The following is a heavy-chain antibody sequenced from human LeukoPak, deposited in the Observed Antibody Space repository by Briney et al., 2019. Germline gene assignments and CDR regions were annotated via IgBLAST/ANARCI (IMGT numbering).Heavy chain of an antibody. J-gene: IGHJ4*02. CDR1: GGSFCGYY. CDR2: INHSGST. CDR3: ARDGGAAGTYYY. Sequence: PSETLSLTCAVYGGSFCGYYWSWIPQPPGKGLEWIGEINHSGSTNYNPSLKSRVTISVDTSKNQFSLKLSSVTAADTAVYYCARDGGAAGTYYYWGQGTLVTVSS. V-gene: IGHV4-34*01. D-gene: IGHD6-13*01.